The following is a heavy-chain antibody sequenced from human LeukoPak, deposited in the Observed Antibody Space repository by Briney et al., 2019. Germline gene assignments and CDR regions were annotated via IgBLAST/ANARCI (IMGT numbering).Heavy chain of an antibody. V-gene: IGHV4-38-2*01. CDR3: ARRYSSDWFFDY. J-gene: IGHJ4*02. CDR1: GYSISSGYV. CDR2: SHYTGST. Sequence: SETLSLTCAASGYSISSGYVWGCIRQPPGKRLEWIGSSHYTGSTYYNPSLKSRLTISLDTSKNQLSLQLSCVTAADTAVYYCARRYSSDWFFDYWGQGTLVTVSS. D-gene: IGHD6-19*01.